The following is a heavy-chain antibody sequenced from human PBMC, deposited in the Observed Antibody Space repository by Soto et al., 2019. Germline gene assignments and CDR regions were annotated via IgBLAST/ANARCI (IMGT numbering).Heavy chain of an antibody. J-gene: IGHJ6*02. CDR3: AGGNALDV. V-gene: IGHV3-7*01. CDR1: RFIFSNYW. CDR2: IHQDGNEK. Sequence: PGGSLRLSCAASRFIFSNYWLTWVRLTPGKGLEWVANIHQDGNEKYYMDPVKGRFTISRDNAKNSVSLQMTSLRVDDTGVYYCAGGNALDVWGQGTTVTVSS.